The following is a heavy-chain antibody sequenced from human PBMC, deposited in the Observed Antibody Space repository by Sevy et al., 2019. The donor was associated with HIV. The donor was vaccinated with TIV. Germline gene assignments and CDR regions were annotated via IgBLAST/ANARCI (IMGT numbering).Heavy chain of an antibody. Sequence: GGCLRLSCAASGFTFSDYYMSWIRQAPGKGLEWVSYISSSSSYTNYADSVKGRFTISRDNAKNSLYLQMNSLIAEDTAVYYCARALKGLIDAFDIWGQGTMVTVSS. D-gene: IGHD3-16*01. J-gene: IGHJ3*02. V-gene: IGHV3-11*06. CDR2: ISSSSSYT. CDR3: ARALKGLIDAFDI. CDR1: GFTFSDYY.